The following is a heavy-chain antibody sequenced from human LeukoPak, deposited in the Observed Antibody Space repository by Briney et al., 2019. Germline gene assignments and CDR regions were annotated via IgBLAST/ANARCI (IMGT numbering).Heavy chain of an antibody. CDR3: ARGPWDITIPYYFDY. CDR1: GFTFSSYA. J-gene: IGHJ4*02. Sequence: PGRSLRLSCAASGFTFSSYAMHWVRQAPGKGLEWVAVISYDGSNKYYAGSVKGRFTISRDNSKNTLYLQMNSLRAEDTAVYYCARGPWDITIPYYFDYWGQGTLVTVSS. D-gene: IGHD3-10*01. CDR2: ISYDGSNK. V-gene: IGHV3-30-3*01.